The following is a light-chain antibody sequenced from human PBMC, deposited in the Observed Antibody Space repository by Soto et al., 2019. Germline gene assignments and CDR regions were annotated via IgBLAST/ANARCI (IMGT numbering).Light chain of an antibody. Sequence: EIVLTQSPATLSLSPGERAALSCRASQSVSNYLAWYQQKPGQAPRLLIYDASNRATGIPGRFSGSGSGTYFTLTISSLEPDDAAVYYCHRRSTWHPLTFGGGTKVEIK. V-gene: IGKV3-11*01. CDR2: DAS. CDR3: HRRSTWHPLT. J-gene: IGKJ4*01. CDR1: QSVSNY.